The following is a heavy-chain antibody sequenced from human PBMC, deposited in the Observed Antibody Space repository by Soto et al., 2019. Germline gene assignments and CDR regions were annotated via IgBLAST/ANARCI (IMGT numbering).Heavy chain of an antibody. CDR3: ARDQYYDFWSGYYSGHYYYGMDV. CDR2: IIPIFGTA. J-gene: IGHJ6*02. D-gene: IGHD3-3*01. CDR1: GGTFSSYA. V-gene: IGHV1-69*06. Sequence: QVQLVQSGAEVKKPGSSVKVSCKASGGTFSSYAISWVRQAPGQGLEWMGGIIPIFGTANSAQKFQGRVTITADKSTSTAYMELSSLRSEDTAVYYCARDQYYDFWSGYYSGHYYYGMDVWGQGTTVTVSS.